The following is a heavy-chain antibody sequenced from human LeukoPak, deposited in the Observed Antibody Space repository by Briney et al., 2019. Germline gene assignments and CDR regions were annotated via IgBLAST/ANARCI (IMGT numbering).Heavy chain of an antibody. CDR2: ILYDGSNK. CDR3: ANGYYYGSGSYYKEAFDI. V-gene: IGHV3-30*18. CDR1: GFSFSSYS. J-gene: IGHJ3*02. D-gene: IGHD3-10*01. Sequence: GGSLRLSCAASGFSFSSYSMNWVRQAPGKGLEWVVVILYDGSNKYYADSVKGRFTISRDNSKNTLYLQMNSLRAEDTAVYYCANGYYYGSGSYYKEAFDIWGQGTMVTVPS.